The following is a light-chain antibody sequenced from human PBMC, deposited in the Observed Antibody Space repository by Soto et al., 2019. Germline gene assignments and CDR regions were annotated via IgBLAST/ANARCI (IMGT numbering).Light chain of an antibody. CDR2: DAS. CDR1: QGINNN. J-gene: IGKJ4*01. Sequence: EIVVTQSPATLSVSPGERATLFCRASQGINNNLAWYQQRPGQAPRLLIYDASTRAPGIPARFSGSGSGTDFTLTISSLQSEDFAVYHCQHYNNLPLSFGGGSKVEI. V-gene: IGKV3-15*01. CDR3: QHYNNLPLS.